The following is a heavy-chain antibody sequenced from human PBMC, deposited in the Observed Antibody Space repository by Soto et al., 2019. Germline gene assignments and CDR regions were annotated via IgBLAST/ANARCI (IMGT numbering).Heavy chain of an antibody. V-gene: IGHV1-69*12. D-gene: IGHD3-22*01. CDR1: GGTFSSYA. J-gene: IGHJ4*02. CDR3: ARDRYCYDSSGYRPFDY. CDR2: IIPIFGTA. Sequence: QVQLVQSGAEVKKPGSSVKVSCKASGGTFSSYAISWVRQAPGQGLEWMGGIIPIFGTANYAQKFQGRVTITAXXSXSXXDMELSSLRSEDTAVYYCARDRYCYDSSGYRPFDYWGQGTLVTVSS.